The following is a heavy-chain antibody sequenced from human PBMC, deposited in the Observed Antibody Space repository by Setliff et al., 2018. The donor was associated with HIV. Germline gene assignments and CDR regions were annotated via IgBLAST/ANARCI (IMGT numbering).Heavy chain of an antibody. CDR3: ARGFDLAARVYFDY. CDR2: IYHSGST. D-gene: IGHD6-6*01. Sequence: SETLSLTCAVSGGSISRSNWWSWVRQPPGKGLEWIGEIYHSGSTKYNPSLKSRVTISVDKSKNHFSLNLNSVTAADTAVYYCARGFDLAARVYFDYWGQGTLVTVSS. J-gene: IGHJ4*02. CDR1: GGSISRSNW. V-gene: IGHV4-4*02.